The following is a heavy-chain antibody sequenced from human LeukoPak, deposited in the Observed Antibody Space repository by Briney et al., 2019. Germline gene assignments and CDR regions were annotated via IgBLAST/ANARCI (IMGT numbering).Heavy chain of an antibody. Sequence: GASLKVSCKASGYTFTGFYMHWVRQAPGQGLECMGWINPESGDTHYAQKFEGRVTMTRDTSITTAYMELTRLRSDDTAVYYCTRSEEVLSLDFWGQGTLVTVSS. V-gene: IGHV1-2*02. CDR2: INPESGDT. J-gene: IGHJ4*02. D-gene: IGHD4/OR15-4a*01. CDR3: TRSEEVLSLDF. CDR1: GYTFTGFY.